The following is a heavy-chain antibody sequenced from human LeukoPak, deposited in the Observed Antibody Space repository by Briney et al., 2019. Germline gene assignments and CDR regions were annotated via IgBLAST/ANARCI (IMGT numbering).Heavy chain of an antibody. CDR3: ARDARLRGYSYGPYYYYYYYMDV. J-gene: IGHJ6*03. D-gene: IGHD5-18*01. CDR2: ISAYNGNT. CDR1: GYTFTSYG. Sequence: ASVKVSCKASGYTFTSYGVSWVRQAPGQGLEWMGWISAYNGNTNYAQKLPGRVTMTTDTSTSTAYMELRSLRSDDTAVYYCARDARLRGYSYGPYYYYYYYMDVWGKGTTVTVSS. V-gene: IGHV1-18*01.